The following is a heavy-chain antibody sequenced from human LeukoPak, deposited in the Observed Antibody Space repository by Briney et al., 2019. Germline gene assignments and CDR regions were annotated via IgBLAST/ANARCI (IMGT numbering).Heavy chain of an antibody. V-gene: IGHV4-61*02. Sequence: PSETLSLTCTVSGGSISSSSYYWSWIRQPAGKGLEWIGRIYTSGSTNYNPSLKSRVTMSVDTSKNQFSLKLSSVTAADTAVYYCARGGYDFWSGYLYWGQGTLVTVSS. J-gene: IGHJ4*02. CDR3: ARGGYDFWSGYLY. CDR1: GGSISSSSYY. CDR2: IYTSGST. D-gene: IGHD3-3*01.